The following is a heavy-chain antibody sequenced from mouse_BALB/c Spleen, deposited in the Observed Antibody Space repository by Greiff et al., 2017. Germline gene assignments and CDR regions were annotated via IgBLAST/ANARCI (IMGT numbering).Heavy chain of an antibody. Sequence: EVLVVESGGGLVQPGGSLRLSCATSGFTFTDYYMSWVRQPPGKALEWLGFIRNKANGYTTEYSASVKGRFTISRDNSQSILYLQMNTLRAEDSATYYCARDFAYWGQGTLVTVSA. J-gene: IGHJ3*01. CDR3: ARDFAY. CDR1: GFTFTDYY. V-gene: IGHV7-3*02. CDR2: IRNKANGYTT.